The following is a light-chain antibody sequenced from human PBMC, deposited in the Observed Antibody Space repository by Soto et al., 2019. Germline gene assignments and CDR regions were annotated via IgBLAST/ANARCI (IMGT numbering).Light chain of an antibody. CDR2: WAS. J-gene: IGKJ2*01. Sequence: DIVMTQSPDSLAMSLGERATINCKSSQSVLYSSNNKNYLAWYQQKPGQPPKLLIYWASTRESGVPDRFSGSGSGTDFTLTISSLQAEDVAVYYYQQYYSTPYTFGQGTKLEIK. CDR3: QQYYSTPYT. V-gene: IGKV4-1*01. CDR1: QSVLYSSNNKNY.